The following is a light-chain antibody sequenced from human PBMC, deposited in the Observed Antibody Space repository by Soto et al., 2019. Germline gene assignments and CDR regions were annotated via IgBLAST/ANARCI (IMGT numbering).Light chain of an antibody. CDR2: GAS. J-gene: IGKJ1*01. CDR3: QHYGGSPGT. CDR1: QSVSTSY. Sequence: EIGLTQSPDTLSVSPGERATLSCRASQSVSTSYLAWYQQKPGQAPRLLISGASSRAAGIPDRFSASGSGTDFTLTINRLEPEDFAVYFCQHYGGSPGTFGQGTKVEIK. V-gene: IGKV3-20*01.